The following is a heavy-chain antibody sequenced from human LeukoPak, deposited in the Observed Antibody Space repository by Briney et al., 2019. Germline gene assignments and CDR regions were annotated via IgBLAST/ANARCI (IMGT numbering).Heavy chain of an antibody. V-gene: IGHV4-31*03. CDR2: IYYSGST. Sequence: SQTLSLTCTVSGGSISSGGYYWSWIRQHPGKGLEWIGYIYYSGSTYYNPSLKSRVTISVDTSKNQFSLKLSSVTAADTAAYYCARFRTRTYYYDSSGYYLDYWGQGTLVTVSS. J-gene: IGHJ4*02. CDR3: ARFRTRTYYYDSSGYYLDY. D-gene: IGHD3-22*01. CDR1: GGSISSGGYY.